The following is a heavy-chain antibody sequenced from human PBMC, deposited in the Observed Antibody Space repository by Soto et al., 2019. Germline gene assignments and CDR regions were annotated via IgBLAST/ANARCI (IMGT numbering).Heavy chain of an antibody. Sequence: GGSLRLSCAASGFTFSSYWMSWVRQAPGKGLEWVANIKQDGSEKYYVDSVKGRFTISRDNAKNSLYLQMNSLRAEDTAVYYCAGQPGGSSSFLLDDYYMDVWGKGTTVTVSS. CDR3: AGQPGGSSSFLLDDYYMDV. CDR2: IKQDGSEK. CDR1: GFTFSSYW. J-gene: IGHJ6*03. D-gene: IGHD6-6*01. V-gene: IGHV3-7*01.